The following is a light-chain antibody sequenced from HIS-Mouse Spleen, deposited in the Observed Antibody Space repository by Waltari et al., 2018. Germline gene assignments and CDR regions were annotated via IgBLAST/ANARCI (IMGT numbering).Light chain of an antibody. CDR3: QSADSSGTYVV. V-gene: IGLV3-25*03. CDR1: ALPTTY. Sequence: SYELTQPPSVSVSPGQTARITCSGDALPTTYAYWYQQKPGQAPVLVIYKDSERPSGIPERFSGSSSGTTVTLTISGVQAEDEADYYCQSADSSGTYVVFGGGTKLTVL. CDR2: KDS. J-gene: IGLJ2*01.